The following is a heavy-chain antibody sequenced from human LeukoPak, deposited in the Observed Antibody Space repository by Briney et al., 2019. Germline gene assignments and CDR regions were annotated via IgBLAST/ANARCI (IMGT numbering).Heavy chain of an antibody. CDR2: IIPIFGTA. CDR3: ARGASGYSYGFNYYYYYMDV. Sequence: ASVTVSCKASGGTFSSYAISWVRQAPGQGLEWMGGIIPIFGTANYAQKFQGRVTITTDESTSTAYMELSSLRSEDTAVYYCARGASGYSYGFNYYYYYMDVWGKGTTVTVSS. V-gene: IGHV1-69*05. CDR1: GGTFSSYA. J-gene: IGHJ6*03. D-gene: IGHD5-18*01.